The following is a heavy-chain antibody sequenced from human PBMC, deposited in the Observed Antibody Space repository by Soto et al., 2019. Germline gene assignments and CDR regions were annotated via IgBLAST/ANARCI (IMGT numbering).Heavy chain of an antibody. J-gene: IGHJ4*02. V-gene: IGHV3-30-3*01. CDR3: ARGDYLDY. CDR2: ISYDGSNK. Sequence: ESGGGVVQPGRSLRLSCAASGFTFSSYAMHWVRQAPGKGLEWVAVISYDGSNKYYADSVKGRFTISRDNSKNTLYLQMNSLRAEDTAVYYCARGDYLDYWGQGTLVTVSS. CDR1: GFTFSSYA.